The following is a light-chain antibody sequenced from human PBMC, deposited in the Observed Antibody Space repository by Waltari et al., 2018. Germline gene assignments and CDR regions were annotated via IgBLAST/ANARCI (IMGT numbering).Light chain of an antibody. J-gene: IGLJ2*01. CDR1: SSDVGGYNY. Sequence: QSALTQPPSASGSPGQSVTISCPGTSSDVGGYNYVPWYQQHPGKAPKVMIYEVNKRPSGGPDRVSGSKSGNTASLTVSGLQAEDEADYYCSSYAGSNNLLFGGGTKLTVL. CDR3: SSYAGSNNLL. CDR2: EVN. V-gene: IGLV2-8*01.